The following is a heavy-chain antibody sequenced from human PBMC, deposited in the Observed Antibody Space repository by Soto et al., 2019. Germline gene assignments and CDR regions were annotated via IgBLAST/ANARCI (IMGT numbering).Heavy chain of an antibody. Sequence: GGSLRLSCAVSGFTFSSYNMNWVRQAPGKGLEWVSYIGTSNSTAYYADSVKGRFTISRDNDKNSLYLQMNRLRAEDTAVYYCARDRDYYGSGSYYRPFDYWGQGT. D-gene: IGHD3-10*01. CDR3: ARDRDYYGSGSYYRPFDY. CDR1: GFTFSSYN. CDR2: IGTSNSTA. V-gene: IGHV3-48*01. J-gene: IGHJ4*02.